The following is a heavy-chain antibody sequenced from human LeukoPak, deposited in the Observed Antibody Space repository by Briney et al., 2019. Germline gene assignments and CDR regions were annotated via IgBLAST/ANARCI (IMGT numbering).Heavy chain of an antibody. J-gene: IGHJ4*02. Sequence: GGSLRLSCVASGFSFSTNWMDWVRQAPGKGLEWVANIKRDGSEKNYVDSVKGRFTISGDNAKNSLYLEMNSLRAEDTAVYYCAKEGNWNLDYWGQGALVTVSS. CDR3: AKEGNWNLDY. D-gene: IGHD1-1*01. V-gene: IGHV3-7*01. CDR1: GFSFSTNW. CDR2: IKRDGSEK.